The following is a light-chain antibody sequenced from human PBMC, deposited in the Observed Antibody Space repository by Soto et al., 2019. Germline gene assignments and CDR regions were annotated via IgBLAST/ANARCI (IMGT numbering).Light chain of an antibody. Sequence: DLQMTQSPSSLCAAVGDRVTNTCRASQGISNCLGWFQQKPGQAPKSLIYSASSLQSGVPSKFSGSGSGTDFTLTISSPQPEDSATYYCQQYNSLPLPFGGGTKVEI. V-gene: IGKV1-16*02. J-gene: IGKJ4*01. CDR3: QQYNSLPLP. CDR2: SAS. CDR1: QGISNC.